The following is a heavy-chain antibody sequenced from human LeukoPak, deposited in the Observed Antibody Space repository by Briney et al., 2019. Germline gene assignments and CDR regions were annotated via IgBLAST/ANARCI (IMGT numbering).Heavy chain of an antibody. CDR1: GDSVSSNSAA. Sequence: PSQTLSLTCAISGDSVSSNSAAWNCITQSRSRGVEWLGRTYYRSKWYNDYAVSVKSRITINPDTSKNQFSLQLNSVTPEDTAVYYCARGAIVYDYWGQGTLVTASS. CDR2: TYYRSKWYN. CDR3: ARGAIVYDY. D-gene: IGHD2/OR15-2a*01. J-gene: IGHJ4*02. V-gene: IGHV6-1*01.